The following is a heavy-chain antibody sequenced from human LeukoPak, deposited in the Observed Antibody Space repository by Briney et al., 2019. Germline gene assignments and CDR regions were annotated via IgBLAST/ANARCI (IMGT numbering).Heavy chain of an antibody. V-gene: IGHV3-53*01. CDR1: GFTVSSNY. D-gene: IGHD6-19*01. CDR2: IYSGGST. Sequence: GSLRLSCAASGFTVSSNYMSWVRQAPGEGLEWVSVIYSGGSTYYADSVKGRFTISRDNSKNTLYLQMNSLRAEDTAVYYRAPLGVGQIAVAVIGYWGQGTLVTVSS. CDR3: APLGVGQIAVAVIGY. J-gene: IGHJ4*02.